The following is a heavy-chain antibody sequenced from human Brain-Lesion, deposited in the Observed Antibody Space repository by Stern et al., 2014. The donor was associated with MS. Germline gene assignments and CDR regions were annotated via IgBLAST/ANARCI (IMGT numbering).Heavy chain of an antibody. V-gene: IGHV6-1*01. CDR1: GDSVSSNSAA. CDR3: AKGYNGFDS. J-gene: IGHJ5*01. CDR2: TYYRSKGYY. Sequence: QLVQSGPGLMKPSQTLALTCAISGDSVSSNSAAWNWIRQSPSRGLEWLGRTYYRSKGYYQYAESVKSRITINADTPTNQFSLQLNSVTPEDTAVYLCAKGYNGFDSWGQGTVVTVS.